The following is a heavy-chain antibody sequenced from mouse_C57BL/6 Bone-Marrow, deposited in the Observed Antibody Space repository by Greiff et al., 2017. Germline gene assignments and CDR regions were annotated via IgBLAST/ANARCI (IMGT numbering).Heavy chain of an antibody. CDR1: GYTFTSYW. D-gene: IGHD2-4*01. CDR3: AGIYYDYEDAMDY. V-gene: IGHV1-55*01. J-gene: IGHJ4*01. Sequence: QVQLQQPGAELVKPGASVKMSCKASGYTFTSYWITWVKQRPGQGLEWIGDIYPGSGSTNYNEKFKSKATLTVDTSSSTAYMQLSSLTSEDSAVYYCAGIYYDYEDAMDYWGQGTSVTVSS. CDR2: IYPGSGST.